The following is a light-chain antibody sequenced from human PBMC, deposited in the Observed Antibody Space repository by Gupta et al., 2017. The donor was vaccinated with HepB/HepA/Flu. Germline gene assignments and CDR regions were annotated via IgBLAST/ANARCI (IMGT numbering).Light chain of an antibody. CDR3: QQYKNWPPFT. CDR2: GVS. V-gene: IGKV3-15*01. Sequence: EIMMTQSPATLSVSPGERATLSCRASQSVGTNLAWYQQKPGQSPRLLIYGVSTRDTGIPARFSGSGCGTEFTLTISSRQSEDFAFYHCQQYKNWPPFTFGQGTKLEIK. CDR1: QSVGTN. J-gene: IGKJ2*01.